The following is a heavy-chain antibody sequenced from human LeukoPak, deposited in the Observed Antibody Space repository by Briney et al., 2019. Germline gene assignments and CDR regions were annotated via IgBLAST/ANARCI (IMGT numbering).Heavy chain of an antibody. J-gene: IGHJ3*02. CDR2: INHSGST. D-gene: IGHD2-8*02. V-gene: IGHV4-34*01. CDR1: GGSFSGYY. Sequence: KSSETLSLTCAVYGGSFSGYYWSWIRQPPGKGLDWIGEINHSGSTNYNPSLKSRVTISVDTSKNQFSLNLSSVTAADTAVYYCARVPDGGNDAFDIWGQGTMVTVSS. CDR3: ARVPDGGNDAFDI.